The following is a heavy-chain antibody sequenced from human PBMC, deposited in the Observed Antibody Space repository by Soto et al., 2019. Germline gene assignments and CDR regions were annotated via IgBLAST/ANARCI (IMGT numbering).Heavy chain of an antibody. CDR2: IYYSGST. J-gene: IGHJ4*02. D-gene: IGHD2-15*01. Sequence: PSETLSLTCTVSGGSISSGGYYWSWIRQHPGKGLEWIGYIYYSGSTYYNPSLKSRVTISVDTSKNQFSLKLSSVTAADTAVYYCARGVVVAASLFDYWGQGTLVTVSS. CDR3: ARGVVVAASLFDY. V-gene: IGHV4-31*03. CDR1: GGSISSGGYY.